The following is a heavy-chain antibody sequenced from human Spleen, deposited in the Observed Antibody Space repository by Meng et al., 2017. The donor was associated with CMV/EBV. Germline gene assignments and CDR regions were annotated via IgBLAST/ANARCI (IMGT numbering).Heavy chain of an antibody. Sequence: AGGTFSSYAISWVRQAPGQGLEWMGGIIPIFGTANYAQKFQGRVTITTDESTSTAYMELSSLRSEDTAVYYCARDLGIVVAGLWGDYWGQGTLVTVSS. J-gene: IGHJ4*02. CDR2: IIPIFGTA. D-gene: IGHD6-19*01. CDR1: GGTFSSYA. V-gene: IGHV1-69*05. CDR3: ARDLGIVVAGLWGDY.